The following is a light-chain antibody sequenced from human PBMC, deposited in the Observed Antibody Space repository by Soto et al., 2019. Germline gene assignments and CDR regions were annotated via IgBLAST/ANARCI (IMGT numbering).Light chain of an antibody. CDR1: QSITNY. CDR2: AAS. CDR3: HSRA. V-gene: IGKV1-39*01. J-gene: IGKJ5*01. Sequence: IHMTHSPSALSSSVLYIFTITCRASQSITNYLNWYQHKPGQAPNLLIYAASTLQAGVPSRFRGSGSGTDFTLTISSLQPEDFATYFCHSRAFGQGTRLEIK.